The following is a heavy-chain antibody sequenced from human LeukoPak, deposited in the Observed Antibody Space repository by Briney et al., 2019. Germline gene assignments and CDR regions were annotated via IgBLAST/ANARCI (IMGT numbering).Heavy chain of an antibody. CDR1: GFTFSSYA. D-gene: IGHD5-18*01. Sequence: PGGSLRLSCSASGFTFSSYAMHWVRQAPGKGLEYVSAISSNGGSTYYADSVKGRFTISRDNAKNSLYLQMNSLRAEDTAVYYCARRYSYGFDYWGQGTLVTVSS. J-gene: IGHJ4*02. V-gene: IGHV3-64*04. CDR3: ARRYSYGFDY. CDR2: ISSNGGST.